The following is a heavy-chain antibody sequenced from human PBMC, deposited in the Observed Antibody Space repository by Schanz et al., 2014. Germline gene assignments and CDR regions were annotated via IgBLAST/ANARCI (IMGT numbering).Heavy chain of an antibody. CDR1: GFTFSDYY. V-gene: IGHV3-11*01. CDR2: ISDSGDST. D-gene: IGHD2-2*01. CDR3: AKVAPAATYLDS. J-gene: IGHJ4*02. Sequence: QVQLVDSGRGLVKPGGSLRLSCAASGFTFSDYYMTWIRQAPGKGLEWVSDISDSGDSTHYADSVKGRFTISRDNAKNSLFLQMNSLSAEDTAVYYCAKVAPAATYLDSWGLGTLVTVSS.